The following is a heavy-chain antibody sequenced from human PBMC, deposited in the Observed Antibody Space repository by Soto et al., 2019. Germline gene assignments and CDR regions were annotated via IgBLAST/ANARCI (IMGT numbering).Heavy chain of an antibody. CDR1: GFSLSTSGLG. V-gene: IGHV2-5*01. J-gene: IGHJ4*02. Sequence: QITLKESGPTLVKPTQTLTLTYTVSGFSLSTSGLGVAWIRQPPGKALEWLALIYWNDDKRYSPSLKSRLTITKDTSKNQVVLTMTNMDPMDTATYFSAHRPPSSRDYWGQGTLVTVSS. CDR2: IYWNDDK. CDR3: AHRPPSSRDY.